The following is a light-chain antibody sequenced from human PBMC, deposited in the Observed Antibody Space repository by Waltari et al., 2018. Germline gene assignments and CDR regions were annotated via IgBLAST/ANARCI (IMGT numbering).Light chain of an antibody. Sequence: DVVMTQSPLSLPVTLGQPATISFRSSQSLVHSDGKTYLNWFHQRPGQSPRRLIYKVFNRDAGVPDRFSGSGAGTDFTLKISRVEAEDVGAYYCMQATQWPLTFGQGTKVEIK. V-gene: IGKV2-30*02. CDR2: KVF. CDR3: MQATQWPLT. J-gene: IGKJ1*01. CDR1: QSLVHSDGKTY.